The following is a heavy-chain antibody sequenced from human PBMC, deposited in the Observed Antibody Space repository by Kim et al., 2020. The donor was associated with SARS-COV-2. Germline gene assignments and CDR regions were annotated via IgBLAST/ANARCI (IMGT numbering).Heavy chain of an antibody. CDR2: INTNTGDP. V-gene: IGHV7-4-1*02. CDR3: GRDGLDAVDP. D-gene: IGHD1-1*01. CDR1: AYNFTDYA. Sequence: ASVKVSCRASAYNFTDYAIHWARQAPGQGLEWMGWINTNTGDPSYARGFSGRFVFSVATSVSAAYLQINGLKPEDTAVYYCGRDGLDAVDPWGQGTLVTVSS. J-gene: IGHJ5*02.